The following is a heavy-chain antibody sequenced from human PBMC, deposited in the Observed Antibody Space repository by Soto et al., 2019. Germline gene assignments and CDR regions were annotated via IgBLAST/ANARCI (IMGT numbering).Heavy chain of an antibody. CDR3: ARDPPYYDILTGYYNY. CDR2: IKQEGSEK. CDR1: GFTFSSYW. V-gene: IGHV3-7*03. Sequence: GGSLRLSCAASGFTFSSYWMSWVRQAPGKGLEWVANIKQEGSEKYYVDSVKGRFTISRDNAKNSLYLQMNSLRAEDTAVYYCARDPPYYDILTGYYNYWGQGTLVTVSS. D-gene: IGHD3-9*01. J-gene: IGHJ4*02.